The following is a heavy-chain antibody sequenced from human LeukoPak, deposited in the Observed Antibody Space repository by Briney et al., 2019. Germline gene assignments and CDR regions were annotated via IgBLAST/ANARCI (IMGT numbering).Heavy chain of an antibody. J-gene: IGHJ5*02. D-gene: IGHD6-13*01. CDR1: GDTFSNCA. CDR2: IIPIFGTA. V-gene: IGHV1-69*13. Sequence: SVKVSCKASGDTFSNCAISWVRQAPGQGLEWMGGIIPIFGTANYAQTFQGRVTITADESTSTAYMELSSLRSEDTAVYYCARDQGSSWFDWFDPWGQGTLVTVSS. CDR3: ARDQGSSWFDWFDP.